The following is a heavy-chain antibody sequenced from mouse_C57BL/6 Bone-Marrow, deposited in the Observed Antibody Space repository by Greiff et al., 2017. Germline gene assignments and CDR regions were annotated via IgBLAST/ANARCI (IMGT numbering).Heavy chain of an antibody. CDR2: IDPSDSYT. Sequence: QVQLQQPGAELVRPGTSVKLSCKASGYTFTSYWMHWVKQRPGQGLEWIGVIDPSDSYTNYNQKFKGKATLTVDTSSSTAYMQLSSLTSEDSAVYYCASESYYGYEGVAYWGQGTLGTVSA. CDR3: ASESYYGYEGVAY. CDR1: GYTFTSYW. J-gene: IGHJ3*01. D-gene: IGHD2-9*01. V-gene: IGHV1-59*01.